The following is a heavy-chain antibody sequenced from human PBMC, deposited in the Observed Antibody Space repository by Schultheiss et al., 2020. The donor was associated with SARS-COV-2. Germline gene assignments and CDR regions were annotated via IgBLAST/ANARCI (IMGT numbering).Heavy chain of an antibody. D-gene: IGHD6-13*01. CDR2: IYTSGST. V-gene: IGHV4-61*02. Sequence: SETLSLTCTVSGGSISSGSYYWSWIRQPPGKGLEWIGRIYTSGSTNYNPSLKSRVTISVDTSKNQFSLKLSSVTAADTAVYYCARDSSSWSINWFDPWGQGTLVTVSS. J-gene: IGHJ5*02. CDR3: ARDSSSWSINWFDP. CDR1: GGSISSGSYY.